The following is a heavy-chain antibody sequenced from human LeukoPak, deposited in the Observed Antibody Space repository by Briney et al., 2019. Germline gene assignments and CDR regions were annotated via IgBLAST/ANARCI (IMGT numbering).Heavy chain of an antibody. CDR2: IKSKTDGGTT. CDR1: GFTFSNAW. V-gene: IGHV3-15*01. Sequence: PGGSLRLSCAASGFTFSNAWMSWVRQAPGKGLEWVGRIKSKTDGGTTDYAAPVKGRFTISRDDSKNTLYLQMNSLKTEDTAVYYCARGYSSSSWSLFDYWGQGTLVTVSS. J-gene: IGHJ4*02. CDR3: ARGYSSSSWSLFDY. D-gene: IGHD6-6*01.